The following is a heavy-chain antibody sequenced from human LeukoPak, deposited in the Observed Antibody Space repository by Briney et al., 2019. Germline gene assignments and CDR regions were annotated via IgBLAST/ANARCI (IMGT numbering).Heavy chain of an antibody. CDR1: GFTFSSYS. Sequence: DPGGSLRLSCAASGFTFSSYSMNWVRQAPGKGLEWVSYISSGSSTIYYADSVKGRFTISRDNAKNSLYLQMNSLRAEDTAVYYCARGEVGAFDIWGQGTMVTVSS. J-gene: IGHJ3*02. CDR2: ISSGSSTI. CDR3: ARGEVGAFDI. D-gene: IGHD3-16*01. V-gene: IGHV3-48*04.